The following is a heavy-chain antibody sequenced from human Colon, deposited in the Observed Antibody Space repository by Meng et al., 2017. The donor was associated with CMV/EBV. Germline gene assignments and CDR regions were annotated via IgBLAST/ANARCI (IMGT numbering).Heavy chain of an antibody. V-gene: IGHV3-53*01. D-gene: IGHD6-13*01. CDR2: IYREGTT. CDR1: GFSVSTLT. CDR3: ARDVGYSSSWPYFDY. Sequence: GQLGGCGGGLIQPGGCMRLSCAAFGFSVSTLTMNWVRQAPGKMLEWVSIIYREGTTRYAESVKGRFTISRDNSKNTIYLQMNSLRAEDTAVYYCARDVGYSSSWPYFDYWGQGTLVTVSS. J-gene: IGHJ4*02.